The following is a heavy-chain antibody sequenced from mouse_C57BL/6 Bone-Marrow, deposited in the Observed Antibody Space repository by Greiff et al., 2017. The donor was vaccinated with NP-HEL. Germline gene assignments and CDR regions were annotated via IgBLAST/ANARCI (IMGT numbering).Heavy chain of an antibody. Sequence: VQLQESGPGLVQPSQSLSITCTVSGFSLTSYGVHWVRQSPGKGLEWLGVIWSGGSTDYNAAFIYRLSISKDNSKSQVFFKMNSLQADDTAIYYCARYYYGSRGYALDYWGQGTSVTVSS. V-gene: IGHV2-2*01. J-gene: IGHJ4*01. CDR3: ARYYYGSRGYALDY. CDR1: GFSLTSYG. D-gene: IGHD1-1*01. CDR2: IWSGGST.